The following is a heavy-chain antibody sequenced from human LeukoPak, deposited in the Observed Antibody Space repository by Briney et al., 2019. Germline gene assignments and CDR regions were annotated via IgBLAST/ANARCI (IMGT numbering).Heavy chain of an antibody. V-gene: IGHV3-9*01. D-gene: IGHD6-19*01. CDR3: AKDSTPWGIAVAGRGTRPYFDY. Sequence: PAGGSLRLSCAASGFTFDDYAMHWVRQAPGKGLEWVSGISWSSGSIGYADSVKGRFTISRDNAKNSLYPQMNSLRAEDTALYYCAKDSTPWGIAVAGRGTRPYFDYWGQGTLVTVSS. CDR2: ISWSSGSI. CDR1: GFTFDDYA. J-gene: IGHJ4*02.